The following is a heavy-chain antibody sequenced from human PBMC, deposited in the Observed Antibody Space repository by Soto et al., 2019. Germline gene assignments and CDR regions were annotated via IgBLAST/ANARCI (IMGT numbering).Heavy chain of an antibody. CDR3: AVDTGKYYFDY. Sequence: GASVKVSCKASGYTFTSYYMHWVRQAPGQGLEWMGIINPSGGSTSYAQKFQGRVTMTRDTSTSTVYMELSSLRSEDTAVYYCAVDTGKYYFDYWGQGTLVTVSS. V-gene: IGHV1-46*01. D-gene: IGHD5-18*01. J-gene: IGHJ4*02. CDR1: GYTFTSYY. CDR2: INPSGGST.